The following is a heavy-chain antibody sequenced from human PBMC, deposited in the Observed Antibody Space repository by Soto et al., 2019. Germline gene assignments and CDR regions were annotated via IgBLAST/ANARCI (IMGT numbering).Heavy chain of an antibody. CDR2: IIPIFGTA. CDR1: GGTFSSYA. CDR3: ARVPCSSTSCYHNWFDP. Sequence: QVQLVQSGAEVKKPGSSVKVSCKASGGTFSSYAISWVRQPPGQGLEWMGGIIPIFGTANYAQKFQGRVTITADESTSTAYMELSSLRSEDTAVYYCARVPCSSTSCYHNWFDPWGQGTLVTVSS. V-gene: IGHV1-69*01. J-gene: IGHJ5*02. D-gene: IGHD2-2*01.